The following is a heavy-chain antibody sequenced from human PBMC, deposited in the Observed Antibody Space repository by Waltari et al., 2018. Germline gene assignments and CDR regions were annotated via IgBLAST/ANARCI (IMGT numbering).Heavy chain of an antibody. CDR1: GCSISSYY. V-gene: IGHV4-59*01. D-gene: IGHD3-10*01. Sequence: QVQLQESGPGLVKPSETLSLTCTVAGCSISSYYWSWSRQPPGKGLEWIGYIYYSGSTNYNPSLKSRVTISVDTSKNQFSLKLSSVTAAGTAVYYCATGSGSYYTRFDYWGQGTLVTVSS. J-gene: IGHJ4*02. CDR2: IYYSGST. CDR3: ATGSGSYYTRFDY.